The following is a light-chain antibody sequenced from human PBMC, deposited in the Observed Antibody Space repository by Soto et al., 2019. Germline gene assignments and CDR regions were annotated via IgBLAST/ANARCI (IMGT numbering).Light chain of an antibody. J-gene: IGLJ1*01. V-gene: IGLV2-14*01. Sequence: QSVLTQPASVSGSPGQSITISCTGTSSDVGTYNYVSWYQQYPGKAPKLIIYDVSNRPSGVSNRFSGSKSGNTASLTISGLQAEDEADYYCSSYTSSIILYGFGTGTKVTVL. CDR1: SSDVGTYNY. CDR2: DVS. CDR3: SSYTSSIILYG.